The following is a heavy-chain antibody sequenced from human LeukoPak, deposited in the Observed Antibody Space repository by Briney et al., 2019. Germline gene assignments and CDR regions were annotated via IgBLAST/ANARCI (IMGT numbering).Heavy chain of an antibody. V-gene: IGHV1-2*02. CDR1: GYTFTGYY. CDR2: INPNSGGT. D-gene: IGHD2-2*01. Sequence: GASVKVSCKASGYTFTGYYMHWVRQAPGQGLEWMGWINPNSGGTNYAQKFRGRVTMTRDTSISTAYMELSRLRSDDTAVYYCARVSCSSTSCFFDYWGQGTLVTVSS. CDR3: ARVSCSSTSCFFDY. J-gene: IGHJ4*02.